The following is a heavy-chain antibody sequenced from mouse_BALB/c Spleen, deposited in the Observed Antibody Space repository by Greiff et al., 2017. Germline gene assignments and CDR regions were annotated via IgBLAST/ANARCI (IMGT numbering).Heavy chain of an antibody. V-gene: IGHV5-6*02. D-gene: IGHD2-10*02. Sequence: DGKLVESGGDLVKPGGSLKLSCAASGFTFSSYGMSWVRQTPDKRLEWVATISSGGSYTYYPDSVKGRFTISRDNAKNTLYLQMSSLKSEDTAMYYCARRGPSIPLMDYWGQGTSVTVSS. J-gene: IGHJ4*01. CDR2: ISSGGSYT. CDR1: GFTFSSYG. CDR3: ARRGPSIPLMDY.